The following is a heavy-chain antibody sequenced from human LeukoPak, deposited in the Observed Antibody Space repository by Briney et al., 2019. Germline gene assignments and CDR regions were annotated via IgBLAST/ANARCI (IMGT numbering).Heavy chain of an antibody. CDR3: AIDYGGEKFDY. V-gene: IGHV1-8*01. CDR2: MNPNSGNT. Sequence: ASVKVSCKASGYTFTSYDINWVRLAPGQGLEWMGWMNPNSGNTAYAQKFQGRVTMTRNTSISTAYMELNSLRSEDTAVYYCAIDYGGEKFDYWGQGTLVTVSS. CDR1: GYTFTSYD. J-gene: IGHJ4*02. D-gene: IGHD2-21*01.